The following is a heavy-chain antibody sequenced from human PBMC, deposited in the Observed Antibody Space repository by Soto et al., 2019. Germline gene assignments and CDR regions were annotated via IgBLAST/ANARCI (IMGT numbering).Heavy chain of an antibody. CDR2: ISGSGGST. CDR1: GFTFSSYA. D-gene: IGHD6-6*01. J-gene: IGHJ4*02. V-gene: IGHV3-23*01. Sequence: PGGSLRLSCAASGFTFSSYAMSWVRQAPGKGLEWVSAISGSGGSTYYADSVKCRFTISRDNSKNTWYLQMNSLRAEDTAVYYYAKEYSSSSGYFDYWGQGTLVTVSS. CDR3: AKEYSSSSGYFDY.